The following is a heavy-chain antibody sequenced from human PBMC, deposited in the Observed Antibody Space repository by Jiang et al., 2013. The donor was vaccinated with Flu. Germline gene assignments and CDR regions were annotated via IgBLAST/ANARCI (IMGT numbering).Heavy chain of an antibody. Sequence: GPGLVKPSETLSLTCTVSGGSISSSSYYWGWIRQPPGKGLEWIGSIYYSGSTYYNPSLKSRVTISVDTSKNQFSLKLSSVTAADTAVYYCARRSAADIVVVPAATSYYYGMDVWGQGTTVTVSS. CDR2: IYYSGST. D-gene: IGHD2-2*01. CDR1: GGSISSSSYY. J-gene: IGHJ6*02. CDR3: ARRSAADIVVVPAATSYYYGMDV. V-gene: IGHV4-39*01.